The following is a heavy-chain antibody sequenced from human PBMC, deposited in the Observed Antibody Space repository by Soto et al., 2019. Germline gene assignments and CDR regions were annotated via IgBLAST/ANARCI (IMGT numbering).Heavy chain of an antibody. D-gene: IGHD3-16*01. CDR2: IYYSGNT. CDR3: ARGWGYFDY. V-gene: IGHV4-59*01. Sequence: SETLSLTCTVSGGSISTYYWSWIRQPPGTGLEWIGFIYYSGNTNYNPSLKSRVTISVDTSRNQFSLNLSSVTAADTAVYYCARGWGYFDYWGQGTLVTVSS. J-gene: IGHJ4*02. CDR1: GGSISTYY.